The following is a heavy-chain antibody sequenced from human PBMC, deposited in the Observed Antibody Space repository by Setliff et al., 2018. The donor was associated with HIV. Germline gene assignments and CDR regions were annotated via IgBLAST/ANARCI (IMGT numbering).Heavy chain of an antibody. Sequence: SETLSLTCTVSGGSISRGSYYWSWIRQPAGKGLEWIGRIYTSGSTNYNPSLKSRVTISVDTSKNQFSLKLSSVTAADTAVYYCERETTTVSDFDYWGQGTLVTVSS. V-gene: IGHV4-61*02. CDR1: GGSISRGSYY. J-gene: IGHJ4*02. D-gene: IGHD4-17*01. CDR2: IYTSGST. CDR3: ERETTTVSDFDY.